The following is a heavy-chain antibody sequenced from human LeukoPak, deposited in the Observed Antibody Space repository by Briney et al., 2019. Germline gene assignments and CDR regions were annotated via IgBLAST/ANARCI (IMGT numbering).Heavy chain of an antibody. CDR2: ISSSTSTI. CDR1: GFTFSSFG. Sequence: GGSLRLSCAASGFTFSSFGMTWVRQAPGKGLECVSYISSSTSTIYYADSVRGRFTISRDNARNSLYLQMNSLRAEDTAVYYCARVAAVVIEYWGQGTLVTVSS. CDR3: ARVAAVVIEY. D-gene: IGHD6-13*01. V-gene: IGHV3-48*01. J-gene: IGHJ4*02.